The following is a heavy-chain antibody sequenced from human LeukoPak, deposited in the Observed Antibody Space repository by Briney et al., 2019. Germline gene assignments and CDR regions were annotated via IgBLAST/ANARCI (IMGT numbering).Heavy chain of an antibody. V-gene: IGHV3-30*02. CDR3: ARAVIAAAGDYFDY. CDR2: IRYDGSNK. J-gene: IGHJ4*02. D-gene: IGHD6-13*01. Sequence: PGGSLRLSCSASGFTFSSYGMHWLRPAPGKGLEGVAFIRYDGSNKYYADSVKGRFTISRDNSKNTLYLQMNSLRAEDTAVYYCARAVIAAAGDYFDYWGQGTLVTVSS. CDR1: GFTFSSYG.